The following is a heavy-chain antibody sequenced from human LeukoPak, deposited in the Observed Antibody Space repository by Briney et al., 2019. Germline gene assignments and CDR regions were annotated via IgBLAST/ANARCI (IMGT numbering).Heavy chain of an antibody. J-gene: IGHJ4*02. V-gene: IGHV3-23*01. D-gene: IGHD3/OR15-3a*01. CDR3: ASPYALGHGY. CDR1: GFTFSSYA. CDR2: ISGSGDTT. Sequence: PGGSLRLSCAASGFTFSSYAMRWVRQAPGKGLEWVSSISGSGDTTNYADSVKGRFTISRDNSKNTLYLQMNSLRAEDTAVYYCASPYALGHGYWGQGTLVTVSS.